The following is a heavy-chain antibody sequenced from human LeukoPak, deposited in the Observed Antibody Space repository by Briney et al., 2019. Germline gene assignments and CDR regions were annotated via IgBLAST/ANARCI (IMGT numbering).Heavy chain of an antibody. CDR1: GFIFNTYG. V-gene: IGHV3-30*02. J-gene: IGHJ4*02. Sequence: GGSLRLSCVASGFIFNTYGMHWVRQAPGKGLEWVAFIRNDGSDKYYAVSVKGRFTISRENSKNTLYLQMNSLRVEDTALYYCAKDRAYGQFLWGNDYWGQGTLVTVSS. CDR2: IRNDGSDK. D-gene: IGHD2-21*01. CDR3: AKDRAYGQFLWGNDY.